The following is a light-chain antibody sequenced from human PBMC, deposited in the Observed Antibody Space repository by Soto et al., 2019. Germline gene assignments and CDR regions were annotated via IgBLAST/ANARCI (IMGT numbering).Light chain of an antibody. CDR3: QQYNNWPPYT. CDR2: GAS. CDR1: QNVGSN. Sequence: EIVMTQSPATLSVSPGERATLSCRASQNVGSNLAWFQQKPGQAPRLLIFGASTRATGVPARFSGSGSGTEFTLTISRLQAEDCAVYYGQQYNNWPPYTFGQGTKLEIK. V-gene: IGKV3-15*01. J-gene: IGKJ2*01.